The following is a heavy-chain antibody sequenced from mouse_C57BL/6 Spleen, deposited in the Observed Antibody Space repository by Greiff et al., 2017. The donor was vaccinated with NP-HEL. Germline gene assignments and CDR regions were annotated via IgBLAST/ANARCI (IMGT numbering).Heavy chain of an antibody. Sequence: QVQLQQSGPELVKPGASVKISCKASGYSFTSYYISWVKQRPGQGLEWIGWIYPGSGNTKYNEKFKGKATLTADTSSSTAYMQLSSLTSEDSAVYYCARRDDGYWYFDYWGQGTTLTVSS. CDR1: GYSFTSYY. D-gene: IGHD2-3*01. CDR3: ARRDDGYWYFDY. CDR2: IYPGSGNT. V-gene: IGHV1-66*01. J-gene: IGHJ2*01.